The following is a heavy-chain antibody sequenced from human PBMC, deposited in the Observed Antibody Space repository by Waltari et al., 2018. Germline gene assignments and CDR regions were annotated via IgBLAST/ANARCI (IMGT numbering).Heavy chain of an antibody. CDR2: IYYSGST. J-gene: IGHJ6*03. D-gene: IGHD2-15*01. CDR3: ARERPVAAKTGWRGYYMDV. CDR1: GGSISSYH. Sequence: QVQLQESGPGLVKPSETLALTCTVPGGSISSYHWSWIRQPPGKGLEWIGYIYYSGSTNYNPSLKSRVTISVDTSKNQFSLKLSSVTAADTAVYYCARERPVAAKTGWRGYYMDVWGKGTTVTVSS. V-gene: IGHV4-59*01.